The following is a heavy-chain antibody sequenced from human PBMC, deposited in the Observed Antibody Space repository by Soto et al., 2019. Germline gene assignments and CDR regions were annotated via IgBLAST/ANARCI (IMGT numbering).Heavy chain of an antibody. D-gene: IGHD3-9*01. V-gene: IGHV3-21*01. CDR3: AREDRYYDILTGYYGGGWFDP. J-gene: IGHJ5*02. CDR1: GFTFSSYS. Sequence: PGGSLRLSCAASGFTFSSYSVNWVRQAPGKGLECVSSISSSSSYIYYADSVKGRFTISRDNAKNSLYLQMNSLRAEDTAVYYCAREDRYYDILTGYYGGGWFDPWGQGTLVTVSS. CDR2: ISSSSSYI.